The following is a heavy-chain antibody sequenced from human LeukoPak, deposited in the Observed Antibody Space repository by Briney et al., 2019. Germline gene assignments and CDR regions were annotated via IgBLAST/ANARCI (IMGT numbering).Heavy chain of an antibody. CDR2: ISYDGSNK. D-gene: IGHD1-26*01. CDR1: GFTFSSYA. CDR3: AKDRSRPQVGATYYFDY. Sequence: GGSLRLSCGVSGFTFSSYAMHRVRQAPGEGLEWVAVISYDGSNKYSADSVKGRFTISRDNSKNTLYLQMNSLRVEDTAVYYCAKDRSRPQVGATYYFDYWGQGTLVTVSS. J-gene: IGHJ4*02. V-gene: IGHV3-30-3*01.